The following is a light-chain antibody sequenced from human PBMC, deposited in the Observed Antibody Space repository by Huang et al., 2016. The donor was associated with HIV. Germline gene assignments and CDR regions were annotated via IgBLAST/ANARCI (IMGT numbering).Light chain of an antibody. V-gene: IGKV1-39*01. CDR1: QSISSD. CDR3: QQSFSTTSIT. Sequence: DIQMTQSPSSLSAFVGDRVTITCRASQSISSDLNWYHQKPGKAPKLLIYAASSLQIVVPSRFSGSGSWTDFTLTISSLQPEDFATYYCQQSFSTTSITFGQGTRLEIK. J-gene: IGKJ5*01. CDR2: AAS.